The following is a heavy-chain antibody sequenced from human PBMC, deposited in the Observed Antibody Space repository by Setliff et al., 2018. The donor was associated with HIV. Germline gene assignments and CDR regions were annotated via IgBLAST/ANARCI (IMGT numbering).Heavy chain of an antibody. CDR2: IGYNGDT. V-gene: IGHV4-59*01. J-gene: IGHJ3*02. CDR3: ARWGASGGRPDWHAFDM. Sequence: SETLSLTCTVSGGSINSYYWNWIRQSPGKGLERIGYIGYNGDTSYNPSLNSRVTRSVDRSKNQFSLKLSSVSAADTAVYFCARWGASGGRPDWHAFDMWGQGTMVTVSS. D-gene: IGHD2-15*01. CDR1: GGSINSYY.